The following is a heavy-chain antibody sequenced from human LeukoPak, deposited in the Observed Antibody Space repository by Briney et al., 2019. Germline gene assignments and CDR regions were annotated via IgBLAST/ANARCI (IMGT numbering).Heavy chain of an antibody. Sequence: SETLPLTCSVSGASISTNYWSWIRQPAGKGLEWIGRIYNSGNTNYSPSLESRVTMSADTSKNHFSLGLTSVTAADTAVYYCVRGSFDSSGFYVFEYWGQGRLVTVYS. V-gene: IGHV4-4*07. D-gene: IGHD3-22*01. CDR3: VRGSFDSSGFYVFEY. CDR1: GASISTNY. CDR2: IYNSGNT. J-gene: IGHJ4*02.